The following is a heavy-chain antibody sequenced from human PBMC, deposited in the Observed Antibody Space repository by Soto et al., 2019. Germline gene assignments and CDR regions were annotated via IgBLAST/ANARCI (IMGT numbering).Heavy chain of an antibody. CDR3: ARDRGGYDFWSGYWISVYYYGMDV. J-gene: IGHJ6*02. CDR2: IWYDGSNK. Sequence: PGGSLRLSCAASGFTFSSYGMHWVRQAPGKGLEWVAVIWYDGSNKYYADSVKGRFTISRDNSKNTLYLQMNSLRAEDTAVYYCARDRGGYDFWSGYWISVYYYGMDVWGQGTTVTVSS. V-gene: IGHV3-33*01. D-gene: IGHD3-3*01. CDR1: GFTFSSYG.